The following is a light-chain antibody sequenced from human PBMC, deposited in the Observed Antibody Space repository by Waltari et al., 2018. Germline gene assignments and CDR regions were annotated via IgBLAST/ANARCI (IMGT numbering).Light chain of an antibody. CDR3: QQSYSTPWT. CDR1: QSISSY. J-gene: IGKJ1*01. V-gene: IGKV1-39*01. CDR2: AAS. Sequence: DIQMTQSPSSLPASVGDRFTIICRASQSISSYLHWYQQKPGKAPKLLIYAASSLQSGVPSRFSGSGSGTDFNLTISSLQPEDFATYYCQQSYSTPWTFGQGTKVEIK.